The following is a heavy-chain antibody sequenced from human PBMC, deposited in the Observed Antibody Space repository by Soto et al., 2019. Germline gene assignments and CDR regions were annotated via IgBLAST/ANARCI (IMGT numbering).Heavy chain of an antibody. V-gene: IGHV4-30-2*01. CDR2: IYHSGST. CDR3: AREGKGRSHSFDY. Sequence: SETLSLTCAVSGGSISSGGYSWSWIRQPPGKGLEWIGYIYHSGSTYYNPSLKSRVTISVDRSKNQFSLKLSSVTAADTAVYYCAREGKGRSHSFDYWGQGTLVTVSS. J-gene: IGHJ4*02. D-gene: IGHD3-10*01. CDR1: GGSISSGGYS.